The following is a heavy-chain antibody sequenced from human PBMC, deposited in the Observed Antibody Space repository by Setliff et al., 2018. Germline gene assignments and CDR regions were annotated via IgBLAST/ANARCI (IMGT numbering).Heavy chain of an antibody. CDR1: GFTFSSYS. V-gene: IGHV3-48*04. CDR3: ARVAGRGRYWYFDL. J-gene: IGHJ2*01. CDR2: ISSSSTI. Sequence: GGSLRLSCAASGFTFSSYSINWVRQAPGKGLEWVSYISSSSTIYYADSVKGRFTISRDNAKNSLYLRMNSLRAEDTAVYYCARVAGRGRYWYFDLWGRGTLVTVSS.